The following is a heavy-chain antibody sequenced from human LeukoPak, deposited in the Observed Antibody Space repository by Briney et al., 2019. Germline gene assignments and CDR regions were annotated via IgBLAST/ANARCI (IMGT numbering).Heavy chain of an antibody. CDR2: IYTSGSI. CDR1: GGSISSSSYY. J-gene: IGHJ4*02. CDR3: ARGVTVVNFDF. D-gene: IGHD4-23*01. Sequence: KSSQTLSLTCTVSGGSISSSSYYWSWIRQPAGKGLEWIGRIYTSGSINYNPSLKSRVTISVDTSKNQFSLKLSSVTAADTGVYYCARGVTVVNFDFWGQGTLVTVSS. V-gene: IGHV4-61*02.